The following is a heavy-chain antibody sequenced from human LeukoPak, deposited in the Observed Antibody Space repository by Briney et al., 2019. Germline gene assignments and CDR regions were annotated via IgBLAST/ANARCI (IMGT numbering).Heavy chain of an antibody. V-gene: IGHV1-46*01. Sequence: ASVKVSCKASGYTFTSYYMHWVRQAPGQGLEWMGIINPSGGSTSYAQKFQGRVTMTRDTSTSTVYMELSRLRSDDTAVYYCASFMCSSTSCFREADYWGQGTLVTVSS. D-gene: IGHD2-2*01. CDR3: ASFMCSSTSCFREADY. CDR1: GYTFTSYY. CDR2: INPSGGST. J-gene: IGHJ4*02.